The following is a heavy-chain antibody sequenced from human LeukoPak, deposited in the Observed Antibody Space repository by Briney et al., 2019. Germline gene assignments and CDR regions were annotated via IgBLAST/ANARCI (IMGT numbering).Heavy chain of an antibody. Sequence: ASVKVSCKVSGCTLTELSMHWVRQAPGKGLEWMGGFDPEDGETIYAQKFQGRVTMTEDTSTDTAYMELSSLRSEDTAVYYCATLPITGIAVAGIWYWGQGTLVTVSS. CDR3: ATLPITGIAVAGIWY. V-gene: IGHV1-24*01. D-gene: IGHD6-19*01. J-gene: IGHJ4*02. CDR1: GCTLTELS. CDR2: FDPEDGET.